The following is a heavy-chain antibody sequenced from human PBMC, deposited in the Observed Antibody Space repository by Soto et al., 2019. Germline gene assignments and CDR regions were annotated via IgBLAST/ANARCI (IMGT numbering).Heavy chain of an antibody. D-gene: IGHD6-19*01. J-gene: IGHJ4*02. CDR2: INTYTQNT. CDR1: GYTFTSFG. CDR3: GRESSGSGWSFDF. Sequence: QVPLVQSGAELKKPGASMKVSCKASGYTFTSFGITWVRQAPGQGLEWMGWINTYTQNTKYAHNFQGRVTMTTDTSTTTSYMELRSLRSDDMAVYYCGRESSGSGWSFDFWGQGSLVTVSS. V-gene: IGHV1-18*03.